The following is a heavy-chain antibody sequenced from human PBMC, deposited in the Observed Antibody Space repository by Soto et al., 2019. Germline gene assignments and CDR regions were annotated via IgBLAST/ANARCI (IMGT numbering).Heavy chain of an antibody. CDR1: GFTFSVSA. Sequence: EVQLLESGGGLVQPGGSLRLSCAASGFTFSVSAMSWVRQTPGKGLEWVSAITADGSATYYPDSVKGRFSISRDNSRNMLFLQLSALRDDDTAVYYCAKGTRRFTLSWGQGTLVTVSS. CDR3: AKGTRRFTLS. J-gene: IGHJ5*02. V-gene: IGHV3-23*01. D-gene: IGHD3-10*02. CDR2: ITADGSAT.